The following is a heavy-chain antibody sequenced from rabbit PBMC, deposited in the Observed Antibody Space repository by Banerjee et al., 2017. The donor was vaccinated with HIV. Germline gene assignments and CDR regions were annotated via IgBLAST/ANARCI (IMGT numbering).Heavy chain of an antibody. J-gene: IGHJ4*01. Sequence: QEQLVESGGGLVQPGASLTLTCTASGFSFSSGYWICWVRQAPGKGLEWIACIYAGSSGNTYYASWAKGRFTISKTSSTTVTLQMTSLTAADTATYFCASPMVTYYFNLWGPGTLVTVS. CDR1: GFSFSSGYW. V-gene: IGHV1S45*01. CDR3: ASPMVTYYFNL. CDR2: IYAGSSGNT. D-gene: IGHD2-1*01.